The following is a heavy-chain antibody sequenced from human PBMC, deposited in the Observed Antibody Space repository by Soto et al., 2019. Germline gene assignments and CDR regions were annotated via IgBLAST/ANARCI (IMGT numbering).Heavy chain of an antibody. V-gene: IGHV3-53*01. Sequence: GGSLRLSWAASGFTVSSNCMSRVRQAPGKGLEWVSVIYSGGSTYYADSVKGRFTISRDNSKNTLYLQMNSLRAEDTAVYYCARASRRDIVLVPAAMGAGSPLYYFDYWGQGTLVTVSS. CDR1: GFTVSSNC. CDR2: IYSGGST. J-gene: IGHJ4*02. D-gene: IGHD2-2*01. CDR3: ARASRRDIVLVPAAMGAGSPLYYFDY.